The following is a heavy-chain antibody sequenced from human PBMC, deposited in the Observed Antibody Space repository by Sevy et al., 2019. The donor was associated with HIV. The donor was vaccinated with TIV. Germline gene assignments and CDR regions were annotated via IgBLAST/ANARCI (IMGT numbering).Heavy chain of an antibody. D-gene: IGHD4-17*01. J-gene: IGHJ6*02. CDR2: INPNDGVT. CDR1: GYTFSDYY. CDR3: ARLTTRPTSDLYGMDV. Sequence: ASVKVSCKASGYTFSDYYIHWVRQAPGQGLEWMAWINPNDGVTHYAQRFQGGVTLTRDTYVSTAHMELRGLRYDDTAIYYCARLTTRPTSDLYGMDVWGQGTPVTVSS. V-gene: IGHV1-2*02.